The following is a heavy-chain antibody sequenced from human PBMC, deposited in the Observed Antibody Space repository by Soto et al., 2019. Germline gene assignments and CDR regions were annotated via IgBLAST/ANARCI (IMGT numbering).Heavy chain of an antibody. D-gene: IGHD4-17*01. CDR3: ARELTVTTSQDAFDI. CDR1: GFTVSSNY. J-gene: IGHJ3*02. V-gene: IGHV3-66*01. CDR2: IYSGGST. Sequence: EVQLVGSGGGLVQPGGSLRLSCAASGFTVSSNYMSWVRQAPGKGLEWVSVIYSGGSTYYADSVKGRFTISRDNSKNTLYLQMNSLRAEDTAVYYCARELTVTTSQDAFDIWGQGTMVTVSS.